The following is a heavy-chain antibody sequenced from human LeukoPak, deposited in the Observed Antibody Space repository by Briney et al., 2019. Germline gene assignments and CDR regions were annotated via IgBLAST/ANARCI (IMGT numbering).Heavy chain of an antibody. J-gene: IGHJ4*02. D-gene: IGHD3-10*01. V-gene: IGHV1-2*02. CDR3: ATSLWFGELLYDY. CDR2: INPNSGGT. Sequence: GSSVKVSCKASGYTFTGYYMHWVRQAPGQGLEWMGWINPNSGGTNYAQKFQGRVTMTRDTSISTAYMELSRLRSDDTAVYYCATSLWFGELLYDYWGQGTLVTVSS. CDR1: GYTFTGYY.